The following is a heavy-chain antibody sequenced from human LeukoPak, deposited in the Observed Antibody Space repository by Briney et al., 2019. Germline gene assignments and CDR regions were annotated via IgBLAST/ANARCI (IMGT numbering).Heavy chain of an antibody. D-gene: IGHD6-19*01. CDR2: ISWNSGSI. CDR3: AKGNRQWLNLNWFEP. Sequence: GRSLRLSCATSGFTFDDYAMDSVRQAPGRGLEWVSGISWNSGSIGYADSVKGRFTISRDNAKNSLYLQMNSLRAEDMALYYCAKGNRQWLNLNWFEPWGQGTLVTVSS. CDR1: GFTFDDYA. V-gene: IGHV3-9*03. J-gene: IGHJ5*02.